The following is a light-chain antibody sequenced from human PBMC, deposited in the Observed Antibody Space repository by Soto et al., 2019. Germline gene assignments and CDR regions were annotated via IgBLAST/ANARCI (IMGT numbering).Light chain of an antibody. Sequence: IALWKFACTLSLTQRERATLSCRSSQSVSGNYLAWYHQKPGQPPRLLIYGASNRATGIPARFSGSGSGTDFTLTISSLEPEDFAVYYCQQRSYWPLTVGGGTKV. J-gene: IGKJ4*01. CDR3: QQRSYWPLT. V-gene: IGKV3-11*01. CDR1: QSVSGNY. CDR2: GAS.